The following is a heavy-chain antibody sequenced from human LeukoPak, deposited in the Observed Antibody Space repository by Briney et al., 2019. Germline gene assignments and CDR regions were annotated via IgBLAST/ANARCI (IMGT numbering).Heavy chain of an antibody. V-gene: IGHV3-7*01. J-gene: IGHJ6*03. CDR2: IKQDGSEK. D-gene: IGHD3-3*01. CDR3: ARDQPRQGFWSGYYYMDV. Sequence: RTGVSLRLSCAASGFTFSSRWMSWVRQAPGKGLEWVANIKQDGSEKYYVDSVKGRFTISRDNAKNSLYLQMNSLRAEDTAVYYCARDQPRQGFWSGYYYMDVWGKGTTVTVSS. CDR1: GFTFSSRW.